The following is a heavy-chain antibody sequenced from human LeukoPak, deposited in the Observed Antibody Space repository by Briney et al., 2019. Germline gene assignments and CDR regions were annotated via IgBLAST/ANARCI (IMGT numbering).Heavy chain of an antibody. J-gene: IGHJ4*02. CDR1: GFTFGDYA. V-gene: IGHV3-48*01. Sequence: GGSLRLSCTASGFTFGDYAMNWLRQAPGKGLEWLSYITGASDSILYADSVKGRFTISRDNAKNSVYLQMNSLRAEDTALYYCAKVPRTNHDNFFDYWGQGTLVTVSS. CDR2: ITGASDSI. CDR3: AKVPRTNHDNFFDY. D-gene: IGHD2-8*01.